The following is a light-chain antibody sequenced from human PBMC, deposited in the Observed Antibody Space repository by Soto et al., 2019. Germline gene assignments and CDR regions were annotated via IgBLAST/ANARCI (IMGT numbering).Light chain of an antibody. CDR1: SSDVGGYNY. V-gene: IGLV2-14*01. Sequence: QSALTQPASVSGSPGQSIAISCTGTSSDVGGYNYVSWYQQHPGKAPKLIIFDVTNRPSGVSDRFSGSKSGSTASLTISGLQADDEADYYCTSLAGSGTYVFGTGTKSPS. CDR3: TSLAGSGTYV. CDR2: DVT. J-gene: IGLJ1*01.